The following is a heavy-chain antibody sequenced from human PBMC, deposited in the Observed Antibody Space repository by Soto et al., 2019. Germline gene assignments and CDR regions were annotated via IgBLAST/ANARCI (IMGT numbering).Heavy chain of an antibody. J-gene: IGHJ4*02. CDR1: GFTVSSNY. CDR2: IYSGGSA. V-gene: IGHV3-66*04. CDR3: ARHGCRYGGGYFDY. D-gene: IGHD5-18*01. Sequence: EVQLVESGGGLVQPGGSLRLSCAASGFTVSSNYMSWVRQAPGKGLEWVSVIYSGGSAYYADSVKGRFTISRDNSKNTLYLQMNRRRAEDTAVYYCARHGCRYGGGYFDYWGQGTLVTVSS.